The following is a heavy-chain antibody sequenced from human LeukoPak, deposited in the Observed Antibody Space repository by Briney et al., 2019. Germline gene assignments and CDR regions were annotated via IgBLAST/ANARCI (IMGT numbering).Heavy chain of an antibody. J-gene: IGHJ3*02. Sequence: GGSLRLSCAASGFTFSGYWMHWVRQAPGKGLEWVSSISSSSSYIYYADSVKGRFTISRDNAKNSLYLQMNSLRAEDTAVYYCARGSGSWGAFDIWGQGTMVTVSS. D-gene: IGHD1-26*01. CDR3: ARGSGSWGAFDI. CDR2: ISSSSSYI. CDR1: GFTFSGYW. V-gene: IGHV3-21*01.